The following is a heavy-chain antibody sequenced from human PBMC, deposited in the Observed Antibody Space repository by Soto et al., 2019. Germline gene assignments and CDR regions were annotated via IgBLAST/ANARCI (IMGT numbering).Heavy chain of an antibody. CDR1: GFTFSSYS. Sequence: EVHLLESGGGLVQPGGSLRLSCVASGFTFSSYSMSWVRQAPGKGLEWVSGFRAGGDDGTTYYADSVKGRFTISRDNAKNTLCLQMNSLRAEDTAIYYCAKTVNSGSGSKYFDYFGQGTLVTVSS. D-gene: IGHD3-10*01. J-gene: IGHJ4*02. CDR2: FRAGGDDGTT. V-gene: IGHV3-23*01. CDR3: AKTVNSGSGSKYFDY.